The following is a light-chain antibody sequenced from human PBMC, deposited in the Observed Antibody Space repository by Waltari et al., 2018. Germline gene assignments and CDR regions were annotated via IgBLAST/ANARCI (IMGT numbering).Light chain of an antibody. CDR2: GSF. V-gene: IGKV3-20*01. CDR3: QQYGNSPWT. J-gene: IGKJ1*01. Sequence: EIVLTQSPGTLSLSPGERAPLSCRASQSVKSNYLSWFQHKDGQAPRLLFFGSFDRATGIPDRFSASGSGTDFTLTISRLEPEDFAVYYCQQYGNSPWTFGHGTRVEIK. CDR1: QSVKSNY.